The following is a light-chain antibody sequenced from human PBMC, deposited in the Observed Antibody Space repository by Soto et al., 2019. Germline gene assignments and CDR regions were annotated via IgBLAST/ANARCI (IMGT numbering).Light chain of an antibody. Sequence: EIVLTQSPGTLSLSPGERATLSCRASQSVAGNYLAWYQQKPGKAPRLLIYGASTRAAGVPDRFSGSGSGTDFTLTITRLEPEDFAVYSCHHYGRSPLLYTFGQGTKLGVK. CDR1: QSVAGNY. CDR3: HHYGRSPLLYT. V-gene: IGKV3-20*01. CDR2: GAS. J-gene: IGKJ2*01.